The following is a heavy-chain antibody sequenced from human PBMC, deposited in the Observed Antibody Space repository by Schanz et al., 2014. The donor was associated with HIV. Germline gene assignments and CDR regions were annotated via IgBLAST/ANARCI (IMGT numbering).Heavy chain of an antibody. V-gene: IGHV3-23*04. Sequence: VQLVESGGGVVQPGRSLRLSCVASGFNFNNYAMTWVRQAPGKGLEWVSSISGSGASPYYADSVKGRFTISRGNSKNTLHLQMNSLRAEDTAIYHCGTYNYGSGHDYWGQGTLVTVSS. J-gene: IGHJ4*02. CDR2: ISGSGASP. CDR1: GFNFNNYA. CDR3: GTYNYGSGHDY. D-gene: IGHD3-10*01.